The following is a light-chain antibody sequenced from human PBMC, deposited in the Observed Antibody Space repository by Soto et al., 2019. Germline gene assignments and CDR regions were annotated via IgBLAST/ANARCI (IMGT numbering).Light chain of an antibody. V-gene: IGKV3-15*01. CDR3: QQYNDWPPIT. CDR1: QSVGTN. CDR2: DVF. Sequence: ETVMTQSPATLSVSPGERVTLSCRASQSVGTNLAWYQQKPGQTPRLLIYDVFMRATGISPRFSGSGSGTEFTLTISSLQSEDLAVYYCQQYNDWPPITFGQGTRVDIK. J-gene: IGKJ5*01.